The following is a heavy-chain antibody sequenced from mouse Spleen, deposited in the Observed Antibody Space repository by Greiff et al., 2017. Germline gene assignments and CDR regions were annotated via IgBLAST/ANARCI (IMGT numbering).Heavy chain of an antibody. V-gene: IGHV1-55*01. CDR2: IYPGSGST. J-gene: IGHJ1*01. D-gene: IGHD1-1*01. CDR3: AREGGSSHWYFDV. CDR1: GYTFTSYW. Sequence: VQLQQPGAELVKPGASVKMSCKASGYTFTSYWITWVKQRPGQGLEWIGDIYPGSGSTNYNEKFKSKATLTVDTSSSTAYMQLSSLTSEDSAVYYCAREGGSSHWYFDVWGAGTTVTVSS.